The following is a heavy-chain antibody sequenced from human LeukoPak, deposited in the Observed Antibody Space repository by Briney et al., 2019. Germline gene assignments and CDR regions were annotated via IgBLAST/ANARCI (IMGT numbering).Heavy chain of an antibody. CDR1: GYTFTSYG. Sequence: ASVKVSCKASGYTFTSYGISWVRQAPGQGLEWMGIINPSGGSTSYAQKFQGRVTMTRDTSTSTVYMELSSLRSEDTAVYYCARDLWYGDYVAWCQGTLVTVSS. CDR3: ARDLWYGDYVA. D-gene: IGHD4-17*01. V-gene: IGHV1-46*01. CDR2: INPSGGST. J-gene: IGHJ5*02.